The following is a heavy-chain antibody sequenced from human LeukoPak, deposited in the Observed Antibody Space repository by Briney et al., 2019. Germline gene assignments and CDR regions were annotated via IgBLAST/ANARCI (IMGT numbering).Heavy chain of an antibody. CDR2: ISGSGGST. V-gene: IGHV3-23*01. D-gene: IGHD6-6*01. Sequence: GGSLRLSCAASEFTFSSYAMSWVRQAPGKGLEWVSAISGSGGSTYYADSVKGRFTISRDNAKNSLYLQMNSLRAEDTAVYYCARAGYSSSSGRGNWFDPWGQGTLVTVSS. CDR1: EFTFSSYA. J-gene: IGHJ5*02. CDR3: ARAGYSSSSGRGNWFDP.